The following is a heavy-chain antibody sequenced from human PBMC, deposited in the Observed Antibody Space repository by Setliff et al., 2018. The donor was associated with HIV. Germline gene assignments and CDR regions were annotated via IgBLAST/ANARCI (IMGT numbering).Heavy chain of an antibody. J-gene: IGHJ4*01. Sequence: KTSETLSLTCTVSGGSISNTNYYWGWIRQPPGKGLEWIGAIDYSGITYYNPSLKSRVTVSIDTSKNQFSLKLHSVTAADTAVYFCATLRWLRSKHSDYWGQGTLVTVSS. D-gene: IGHD5-12*01. CDR1: GGSISNTNYY. V-gene: IGHV4-39*01. CDR3: ATLRWLRSKHSDY. CDR2: IDYSGIT.